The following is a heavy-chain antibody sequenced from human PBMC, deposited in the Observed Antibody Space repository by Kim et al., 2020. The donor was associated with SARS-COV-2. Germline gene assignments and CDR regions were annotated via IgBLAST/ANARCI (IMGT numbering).Heavy chain of an antibody. Sequence: GGSLRLSCAASGFTVSSNYMSWVRQAPGKGLEWVSVIYSGGSTYYADSVKGRFTISRDNSKNTLYLQMNSLRAEDTAVYYCAVLIHGNRGVIITSYYYGMDVWGQGTTVTVSS. V-gene: IGHV3-66*01. D-gene: IGHD3-10*01. J-gene: IGHJ6*02. CDR1: GFTVSSNY. CDR3: AVLIHGNRGVIITSYYYGMDV. CDR2: IYSGGST.